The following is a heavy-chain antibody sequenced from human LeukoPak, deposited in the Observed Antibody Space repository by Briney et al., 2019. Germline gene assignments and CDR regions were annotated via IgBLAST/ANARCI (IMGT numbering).Heavy chain of an antibody. V-gene: IGHV4-39*02. D-gene: IGHD5-18*01. Sequence: KPPETLSLTCTVSGRSISSSSYYWGWIRQPPGKGLEWIGSIYYSGSTYYNPSLKSRVTISVDTSKNQFSLKLSSVTAADTAVYYCARDMQAGSYGGFDYWGQGTLVTVSS. CDR3: ARDMQAGSYGGFDY. CDR2: IYYSGST. J-gene: IGHJ4*02. CDR1: GRSISSSSYY.